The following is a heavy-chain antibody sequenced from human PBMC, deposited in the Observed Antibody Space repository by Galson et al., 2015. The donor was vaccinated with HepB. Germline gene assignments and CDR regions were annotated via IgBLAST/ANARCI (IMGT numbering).Heavy chain of an antibody. CDR2: ISASGGTT. V-gene: IGHV3-23*01. Sequence: SLRLSCAASGFTFSSYSMSWIRQAPGRGLEWVSAISASGGTTYYADSVKGRFTVSRDNSKNTLDLQMNSLRAEDTAVYYCAKGWSDFFDYWGQGTLVTVSS. D-gene: IGHD3-3*01. J-gene: IGHJ4*02. CDR3: AKGWSDFFDY. CDR1: GFTFSSYS.